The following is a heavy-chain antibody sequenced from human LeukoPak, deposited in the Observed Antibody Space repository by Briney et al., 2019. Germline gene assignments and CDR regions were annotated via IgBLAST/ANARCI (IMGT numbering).Heavy chain of an antibody. CDR2: IYYSGST. D-gene: IGHD4-17*01. V-gene: IGHV4-59*01. CDR3: AREDGVATGGAFDI. J-gene: IGHJ3*02. Sequence: PSETLSLTCTVSGFSISSYYWRWLRQPPGKGLEWIGYIYYSGSTNYNPSLKSRVTISVDTSKNQFSLKLSSVTAADTAVYYCAREDGVATGGAFDIWGQGTMVTVSS. CDR1: GFSISSYY.